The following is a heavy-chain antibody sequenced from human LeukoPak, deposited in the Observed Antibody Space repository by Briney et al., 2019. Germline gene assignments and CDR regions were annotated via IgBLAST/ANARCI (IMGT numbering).Heavy chain of an antibody. J-gene: IGHJ3*02. D-gene: IGHD6-13*01. V-gene: IGHV4-59*12. CDR1: GGSISTYY. CDR3: ARGKTIGYSSSWYGRGVFDI. CDR2: INYRGTT. Sequence: PSETLSLTCTVSGGSISTYYWSWIRQSPGKGLEYIGYINYRGTTDSNPSLKSRVTISVDTSKNQFSLKLSSVTAADTAVYYCARGKTIGYSSSWYGRGVFDIWGQGTMVTVSS.